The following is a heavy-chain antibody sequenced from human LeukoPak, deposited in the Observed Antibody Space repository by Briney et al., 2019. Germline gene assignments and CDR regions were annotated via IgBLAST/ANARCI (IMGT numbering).Heavy chain of an antibody. CDR3: AIFDFLFGEIDNWFDP. Sequence: GESLKISCKGSGYSFTSYWIGWVRQMPGKGLEWMGIIYPGDSDTRYSPSFQGQVTISADKSISTAYLQWSSLKASDTAVYYCAIFDFLFGEIDNWFDPWGQGTQATVSS. D-gene: IGHD3-16*01. J-gene: IGHJ5*02. CDR2: IYPGDSDT. CDR1: GYSFTSYW. V-gene: IGHV5-51*01.